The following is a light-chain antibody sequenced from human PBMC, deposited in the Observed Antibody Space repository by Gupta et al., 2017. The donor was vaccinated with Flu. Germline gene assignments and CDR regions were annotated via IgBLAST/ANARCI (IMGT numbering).Light chain of an antibody. J-gene: IGLJ2*01. CDR3: SSYTSSSTVVV. CDR1: RSDVGAYNY. V-gene: IGLV2-14*03. Sequence: QSALSQPASVSGSAGQSIAISCTGTRSDVGAYNYVSWYQQHPGKAPKLIIYDVSNRPSGISNRFSGSRSGNTASLTISGGQAEDEADYYCSSYTSSSTVVVFGGGTKLTVL. CDR2: DVS.